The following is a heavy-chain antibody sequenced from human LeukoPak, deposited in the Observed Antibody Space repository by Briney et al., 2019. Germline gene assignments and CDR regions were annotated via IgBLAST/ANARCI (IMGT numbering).Heavy chain of an antibody. Sequence: GGSLRLSCATSGFIFSSYWMSWVRQAPGKGLEWVANIKQDGNEKYYVDSVRGRFTISRDNAKNSLYLQMNSLRVEDTAVYYCARSLVRGAPDYWGQGTLVTVSS. V-gene: IGHV3-7*01. CDR1: GFIFSSYW. J-gene: IGHJ4*02. D-gene: IGHD3-10*01. CDR2: IKQDGNEK. CDR3: ARSLVRGAPDY.